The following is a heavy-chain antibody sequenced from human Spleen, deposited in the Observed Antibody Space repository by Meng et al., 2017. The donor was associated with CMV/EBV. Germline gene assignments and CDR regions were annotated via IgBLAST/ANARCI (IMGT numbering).Heavy chain of an antibody. D-gene: IGHD3-10*01. V-gene: IGHV4-34*01. CDR3: ARGGDSNWFDP. CDR2: INHSGST. CDR1: GGSFSGYY. Sequence: LTSAVYGGSFSGYYWSWIRQPPGKGLDWIGEINHSGSTNYNPSLKSRVTISVDTSKNQFSLKLSSVTAADTAVYYCARGGDSNWFDPWGQGTLVTVSS. J-gene: IGHJ5*02.